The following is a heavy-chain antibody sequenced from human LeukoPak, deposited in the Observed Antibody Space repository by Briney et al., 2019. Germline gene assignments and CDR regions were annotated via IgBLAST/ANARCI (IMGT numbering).Heavy chain of an antibody. CDR3: ARGAVAGSFDP. CDR1: GGSFSGYY. D-gene: IGHD6-19*01. CDR2: VNHSGST. J-gene: IGHJ5*02. V-gene: IGHV4-34*01. Sequence: SETLSLTCAVYGGSFSGYYWSWIRQPPGKGLEWIGEVNHSGSTNYNPSLKSRVTISVDTSKNQFSLKLSSVTAADTAVYYCARGAVAGSFDPWGQGTLVTVSS.